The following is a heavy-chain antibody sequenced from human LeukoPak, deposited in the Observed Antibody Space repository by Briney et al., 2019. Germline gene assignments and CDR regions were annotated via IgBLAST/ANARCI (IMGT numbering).Heavy chain of an antibody. CDR3: AKLGYFGSGSSF. CDR2: LSGSGGNT. Sequence: GGSLRLSCAASRFTFNNYAMSWVRQAPGKGLEWVSGLSGSGGNTFYADSVKGRFTISRDNSKSTLYLQMNSLRAEDTAVYFCAKLGYFGSGSSFWGQGTLVTVSS. V-gene: IGHV3-23*01. CDR1: RFTFNNYA. J-gene: IGHJ4*02. D-gene: IGHD3-10*01.